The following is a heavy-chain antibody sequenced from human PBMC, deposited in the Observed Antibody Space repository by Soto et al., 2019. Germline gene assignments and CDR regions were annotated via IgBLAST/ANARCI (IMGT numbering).Heavy chain of an antibody. V-gene: IGHV4-34*01. Sequence: PSETLSLTCAFYGGSFSGYYWSWIRQPPGKGLEWIGEINHSGSTNYNPSLKSRVTISVDTSKNQFSLKLSSVTAADTAVYYCAINSAGFDYWGQGTLVTVSS. CDR1: GGSFSGYY. CDR2: INHSGST. CDR3: AINSAGFDY. J-gene: IGHJ4*02.